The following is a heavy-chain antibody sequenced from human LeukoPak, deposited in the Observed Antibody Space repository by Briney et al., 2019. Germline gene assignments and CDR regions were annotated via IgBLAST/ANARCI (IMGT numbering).Heavy chain of an antibody. J-gene: IGHJ5*02. CDR2: IYYSWST. D-gene: IGHD3-10*01. Sequence: SGTLSPILTGPGGSISYLCWSWIRQAPGKGLEWIGYIYYSWSTNYKPSLKSRVTISVDTSKNQFSLKLSSVTAADTAVYYCARGGYYGSGNDFRFDPWGQGTLVTVSS. V-gene: IGHV4-59*01. CDR3: ARGGYYGSGNDFRFDP. CDR1: GGSISYLC.